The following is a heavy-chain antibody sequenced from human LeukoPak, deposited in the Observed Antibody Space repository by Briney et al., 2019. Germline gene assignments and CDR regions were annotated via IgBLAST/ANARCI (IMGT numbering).Heavy chain of an antibody. D-gene: IGHD2-15*01. V-gene: IGHV4-59*01. CDR2: MDYSGTT. Sequence: PSETLSLTCAVYGGSFSGYYWSWIRQPPGKGLEWIGYMDYSGTTNYNPSLKSRVTISLDTSKNQFSLKLSSVTAADTAMYYCAREGACSGGSCYSYGWFDPWGQGTLVIVSS. CDR1: GGSFSGYY. CDR3: AREGACSGGSCYSYGWFDP. J-gene: IGHJ5*02.